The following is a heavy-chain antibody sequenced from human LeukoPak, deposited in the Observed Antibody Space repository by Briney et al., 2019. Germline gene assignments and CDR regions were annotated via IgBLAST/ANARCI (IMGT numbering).Heavy chain of an antibody. CDR3: ARGRSSWYHAFDI. V-gene: IGHV4-59*01. D-gene: IGHD6-13*01. CDR2: IYYSGST. CDR1: GGSISSYY. Sequence: KPSETLSLTCTVSGGSISSYYWSWIREPPGKGLEWIGYIYYSGSTNYNPSLKSRVTISVDTSKNQFSLKLSSVTAAGTAVYYCARGRSSWYHAFDIWGQGTMVTVSS. J-gene: IGHJ3*02.